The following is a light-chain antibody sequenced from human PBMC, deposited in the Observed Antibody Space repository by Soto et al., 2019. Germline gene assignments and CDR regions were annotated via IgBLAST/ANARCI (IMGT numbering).Light chain of an antibody. V-gene: IGKV3-20*01. CDR1: QSVSSIY. CDR2: GAS. CDR3: QLYGSSPPRYT. Sequence: EILLTQSPCTQSLSPGERVTLSCRASQSVSSIYLAWYQQKPGQAPRLLIYGASTRATGIPDRFSGSGSGTDFTLTISRLEPEDFAVYFCQLYGSSPPRYTFGQGTKVEIK. J-gene: IGKJ2*01.